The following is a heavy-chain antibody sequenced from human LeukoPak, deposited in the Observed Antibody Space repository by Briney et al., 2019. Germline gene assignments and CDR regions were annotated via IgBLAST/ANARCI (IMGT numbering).Heavy chain of an antibody. D-gene: IGHD6-6*01. J-gene: IGHJ6*03. CDR2: ISAYNGNT. CDR1: GYTFTSYG. V-gene: IGHV1-18*01. Sequence: ASVKVSCKASGYTFTSYGISWVRQAPGQGLEWMGWISAYNGNTNYAQKLQGRVTMTTDTSTSTAYMELRSLRSDDTAVYYCARVRAEYSSSSGRDYYYYYMDVWGKGTTVTVSS. CDR3: ARVRAEYSSSSGRDYYYYYMDV.